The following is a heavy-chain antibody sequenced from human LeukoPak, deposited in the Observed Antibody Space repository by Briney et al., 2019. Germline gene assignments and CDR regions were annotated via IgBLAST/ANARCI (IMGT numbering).Heavy chain of an antibody. D-gene: IGHD2-15*01. CDR2: ISSSSSYI. CDR3: ASLTGLGYCSGGSCYGPDYNWFDP. CDR1: GFTFSSYS. V-gene: IGHV3-21*01. J-gene: IGHJ5*02. Sequence: GGSLRLSCAASGFTFSSYSMNWVRQAPGKGLEWDSSISSSSSYIYYADSMKGRFTISRDNAKNSLYLQMNSLRAEDTAVYYCASLTGLGYCSGGSCYGPDYNWFDPWGQGTLVTVSS.